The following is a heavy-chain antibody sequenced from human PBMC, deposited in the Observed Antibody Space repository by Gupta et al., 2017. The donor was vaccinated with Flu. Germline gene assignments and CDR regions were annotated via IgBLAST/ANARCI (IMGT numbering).Heavy chain of an antibody. CDR1: GFTFGDYA. Sequence: EVHLVESGGGLVQPGRSLRLSCAASGFTFGDYAMHWVRQAPGKGLEWVSGISWNSRDIDYADSVKGRFTISRDNAKNSLYLQMNSLRVEDTALYFCAKDIRGSSWNQLDYWGQGALVTVSS. D-gene: IGHD6-13*01. J-gene: IGHJ4*02. CDR2: ISWNSRDI. CDR3: AKDIRGSSWNQLDY. V-gene: IGHV3-9*01.